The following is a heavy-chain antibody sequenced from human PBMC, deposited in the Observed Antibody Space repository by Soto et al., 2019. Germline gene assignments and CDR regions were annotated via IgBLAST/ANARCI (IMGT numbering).Heavy chain of an antibody. J-gene: IGHJ6*02. CDR1: GDSVTSGSYY. V-gene: IGHV4-61*03. D-gene: IGHD7-27*01. CDR2: ISYTGRT. Sequence: SETLSLTCIVSGDSVTSGSYYWTWLRQPPGKGLEWIGYISYTGRTKYNPSLQSRVTISVDTSKNDFSLNLSSVTAADTAVYFCAREWGLLPYYVMNVWGHGTAVTVS. CDR3: AREWGLLPYYVMNV.